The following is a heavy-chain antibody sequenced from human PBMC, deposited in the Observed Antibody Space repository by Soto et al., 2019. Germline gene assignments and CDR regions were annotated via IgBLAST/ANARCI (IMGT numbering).Heavy chain of an antibody. CDR2: INHSGRV. V-gene: IGHV4-34*01. CDR1: GGCFSGHS. J-gene: IGHJ5*01. CDR3: STRAYDTNGYYRFDP. Sequence: SETLSLTCAAYGGCFSGHSWTWIRQSPGKGLEWIGDINHSGRVNYGPSLKSRVTISLDTSKNQFSLTLSAVTAADTAMYYCSTRAYDTNGYYRFDPWGQGTLVTVSS. D-gene: IGHD3-22*01.